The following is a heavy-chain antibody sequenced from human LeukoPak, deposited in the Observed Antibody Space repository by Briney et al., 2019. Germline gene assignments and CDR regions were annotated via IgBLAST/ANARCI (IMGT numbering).Heavy chain of an antibody. D-gene: IGHD3-22*01. V-gene: IGHV1-69*04. Sequence: SVKVSCKASGGTFSSYAISWVRQAPGQGLEWMGRIIPILGIANYAQKFQGRVTITADKSTSTAYMELSSLRSEDTAVYYCARLPEGYYYDSSGYYRLFDYWGQGTLVTVSS. J-gene: IGHJ4*02. CDR3: ARLPEGYYYDSSGYYRLFDY. CDR1: GGTFSSYA. CDR2: IIPILGIA.